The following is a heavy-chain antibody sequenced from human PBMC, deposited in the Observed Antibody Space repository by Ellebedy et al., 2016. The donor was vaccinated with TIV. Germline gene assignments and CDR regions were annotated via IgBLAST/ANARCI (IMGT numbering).Heavy chain of an antibody. CDR1: GFSLTGSD. V-gene: IGHV3-13*01. D-gene: IGHD3-10*01. CDR3: ARGGPGGDNWFFGL. CDR2: SGAAGDT. J-gene: IGHJ2*01. Sequence: GESLKISCAASGFSLTGSDLHWVRRRRGKGLEWVAASGAAGDTYYPASVRGRFTISRESAKTSFYLQMNSLTAGDTAVYYCARGGPGGDNWFFGLWGRGTQVTVSS.